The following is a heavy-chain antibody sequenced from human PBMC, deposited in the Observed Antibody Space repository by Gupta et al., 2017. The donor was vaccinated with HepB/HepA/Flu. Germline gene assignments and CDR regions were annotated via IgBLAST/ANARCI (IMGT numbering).Heavy chain of an antibody. D-gene: IGHD3-10*01. CDR1: GFTFTSYA. Sequence: EVQLLESGGGLVQPGGSLRLSCAASGFTFTSYAMSWVRQAPGKGLEWVSAISGSGGSTYYADSVKGRFTISRDNSKNTLYLQMNSLRAEDTAVYYCAKVGREGLLWFGESWGQGTLVTVSS. CDR3: AKVGREGLLWFGES. V-gene: IGHV3-23*01. J-gene: IGHJ5*02. CDR2: ISGSGGST.